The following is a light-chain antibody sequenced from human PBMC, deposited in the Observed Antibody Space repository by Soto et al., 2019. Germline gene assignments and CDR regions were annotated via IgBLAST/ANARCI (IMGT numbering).Light chain of an antibody. CDR2: DVS. CDR3: DSYTSSSSYA. J-gene: IGLJ1*01. V-gene: IGLV2-14*01. Sequence: QSVLTQPASVSGSPGQSITISCTGTGSDVGAYRYVSWYQQHPGQAPKLIIYDVSNRPSGVSDRFSGSKSGNTASLTISGLLSEDEADYYCDSYTSSSSYAFGTGTKSPS. CDR1: GSDVGAYRY.